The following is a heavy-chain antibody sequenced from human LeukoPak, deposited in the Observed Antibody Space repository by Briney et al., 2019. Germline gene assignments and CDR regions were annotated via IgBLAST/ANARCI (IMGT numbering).Heavy chain of an antibody. Sequence: SETLSLTCAVYGGSFSGYYWSWIRQPPGKGLEWIGEINHSGSTNYNPSLKSRVTISVDTSKNQFSLKLSSVTAADTAVYYCARGLRYYYDSGGYYTDWGQGTLVTVSS. V-gene: IGHV4-34*01. CDR1: GGSFSGYY. D-gene: IGHD3-22*01. J-gene: IGHJ4*02. CDR3: ARGLRYYYDSGGYYTD. CDR2: INHSGST.